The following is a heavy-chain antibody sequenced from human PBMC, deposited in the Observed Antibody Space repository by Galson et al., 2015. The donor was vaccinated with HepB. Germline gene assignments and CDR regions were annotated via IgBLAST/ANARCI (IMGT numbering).Heavy chain of an antibody. CDR3: ARHIWSRGLDL. CDR1: GGSFSGYY. D-gene: IGHD3-10*01. CDR2: INDSGSN. J-gene: IGHJ2*01. Sequence: TLSLTCAVYGGSFSGYYWTWIRQPPGKGLEWIGEINDSGSNNYNTTLKSRITISVDTSKNEFSLKLNSVTAADTAVYFCARHIWSRGLDLWGRGTLVSVSS. V-gene: IGHV4-34*01.